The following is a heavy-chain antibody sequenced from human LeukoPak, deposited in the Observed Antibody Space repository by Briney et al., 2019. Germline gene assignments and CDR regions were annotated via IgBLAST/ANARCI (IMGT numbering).Heavy chain of an antibody. J-gene: IGHJ4*02. CDR1: GFTFTSFW. D-gene: IGHD6-19*01. CDR2: IKQDGSEK. V-gene: IGHV3-7*01. Sequence: PGGPLRLSCEASGFTFTSFWMSWVRQAPGKGLEWVANIKQDGSEKYYVDPVKGRFTISRDNAKNSLYLQMNSLRAEDTAVYYCARDTSGGWYGLIDYWGQGTPVTVSS. CDR3: ARDTSGGWYGLIDY.